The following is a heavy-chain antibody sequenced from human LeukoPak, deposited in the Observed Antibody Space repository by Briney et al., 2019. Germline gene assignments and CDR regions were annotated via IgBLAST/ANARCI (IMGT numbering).Heavy chain of an antibody. D-gene: IGHD3-9*01. Sequence: GGSLRLSCAASGFTFGSYAMHWVRQAPGKGLEWVAVISYDGSNKYYADSVKGRFTISRDNPKNTLYLQMNSLRAEDTAVYYCARDYFPAHHDILTGYSLDIDYWGQGTLVTVSS. CDR3: ARDYFPAHHDILTGYSLDIDY. V-gene: IGHV3-30-3*01. CDR2: ISYDGSNK. J-gene: IGHJ4*02. CDR1: GFTFGSYA.